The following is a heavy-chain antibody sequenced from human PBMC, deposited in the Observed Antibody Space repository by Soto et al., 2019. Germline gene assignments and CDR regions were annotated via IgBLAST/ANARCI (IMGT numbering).Heavy chain of an antibody. CDR3: ARSEGLSYYYGMDV. V-gene: IGHV1-69*12. CDR1: GGTFSSYG. Sequence: QVQLVQSGAEVKKPGSSVKVSCKASGGTFSSYGISWVRQAPGQGLEWMGGIIPIFGTANYAQKFQGRVTITADESTSTAYMELSSLRSEDTDVYYCARSEGLSYYYGMDVWGQGTTVTVSS. J-gene: IGHJ6*02. CDR2: IIPIFGTA.